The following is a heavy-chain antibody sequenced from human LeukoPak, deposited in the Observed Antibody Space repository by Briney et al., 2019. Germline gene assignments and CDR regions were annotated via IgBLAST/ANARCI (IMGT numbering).Heavy chain of an antibody. V-gene: IGHV3-53*01. Sequence: QSGGSLRLSCAASGFTFSDYYMSWIRQAPGKGLEWVSVIYSGGSTYYADSVKGRFTISRDNSKNTLYLQMNSLRAEDTAVYYCARAPRRSSSWYLHRNWSRHYYYYMDVWGKGTTVTISS. J-gene: IGHJ6*03. D-gene: IGHD6-13*01. CDR1: GFTFSDYY. CDR2: IYSGGST. CDR3: ARAPRRSSSWYLHRNWSRHYYYYMDV.